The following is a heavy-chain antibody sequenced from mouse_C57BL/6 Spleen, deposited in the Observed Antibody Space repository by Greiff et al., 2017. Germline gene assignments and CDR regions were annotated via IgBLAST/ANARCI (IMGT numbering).Heavy chain of an antibody. D-gene: IGHD2-1*01. CDR1: GYTFTSYW. Sequence: QVQLQQPGAELVKPGASVKLSCKASGYTFTSYWMQWVKQRPGQGLEWIGEIDPSDSYTNYNQKFKGKATLTVDTSSSTAYMQLSSLTSEDSAVYYCARWDGNYGYWYFDVWGTGTTVTVSS. V-gene: IGHV1-50*01. CDR2: IDPSDSYT. J-gene: IGHJ1*03. CDR3: ARWDGNYGYWYFDV.